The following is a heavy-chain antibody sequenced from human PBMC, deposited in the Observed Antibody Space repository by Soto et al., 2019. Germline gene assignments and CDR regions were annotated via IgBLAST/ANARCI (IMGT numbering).Heavy chain of an antibody. Sequence: GSLRLSCAASGFTFSTYTMNWVRQAPGKGLEWVSGINAPGSPTYNAASVKGRFTVSRDNSKKMLFLQLNSLRDEYIAVYYCAKDRHPDGIWTFDSWGPGTLVTVSS. J-gene: IGHJ4*02. CDR3: AKDRHPDGIWTFDS. D-gene: IGHD3-9*01. CDR2: INAPGSPT. CDR1: GFTFSTYT. V-gene: IGHV3-23*01.